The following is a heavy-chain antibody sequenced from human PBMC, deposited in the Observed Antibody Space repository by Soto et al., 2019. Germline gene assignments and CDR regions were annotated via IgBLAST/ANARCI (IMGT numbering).Heavy chain of an antibody. CDR2: INTYNGMT. Sequence: QVQLAQSGGEVKKPGASVTVSCKASGYTFINYHITWVRQAPGQGLEWMAWINTYNGMTDYAQKFQGRVTMTRDTSTSTAYMELRNLGSDDTAVYFCAKSPRGEMATDWGQGTLVTVSS. CDR3: AKSPRGEMATD. CDR1: GYTFINYH. D-gene: IGHD5-12*01. J-gene: IGHJ4*02. V-gene: IGHV1-18*01.